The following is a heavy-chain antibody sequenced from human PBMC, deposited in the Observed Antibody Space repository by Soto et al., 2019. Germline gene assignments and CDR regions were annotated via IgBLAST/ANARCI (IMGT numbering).Heavy chain of an antibody. CDR1: GGTFSSYT. Sequence: QVQLVQSGAEVKKPGSSVKVSCKASGGTFSSYTISWVRQAPGQGLEWMGRIIPILGIANYAQKFQGRVTITADKLTSTVYMELSSLRSEDTAVYYCARGGGPYGGDFDYWGQGTLVTVSS. J-gene: IGHJ4*02. D-gene: IGHD2-21*01. V-gene: IGHV1-69*02. CDR2: IIPILGIA. CDR3: ARGGGPYGGDFDY.